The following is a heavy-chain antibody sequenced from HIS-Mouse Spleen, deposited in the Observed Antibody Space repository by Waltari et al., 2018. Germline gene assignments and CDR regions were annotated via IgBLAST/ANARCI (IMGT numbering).Heavy chain of an antibody. Sequence: QVQLQQWGAGLLKPSETLSLTCAVYGGSFSGYYWRWFRQPPGKGLEWIGEINHSGSTNYNPSLKSRVTISVDTSKNQFSLKLSSVTAADTAVYYCARASSGWFDYWGQGTLVTVSS. CDR1: GGSFSGYY. CDR2: INHSGST. CDR3: ARASSGWFDY. J-gene: IGHJ4*02. V-gene: IGHV4-34*01. D-gene: IGHD6-19*01.